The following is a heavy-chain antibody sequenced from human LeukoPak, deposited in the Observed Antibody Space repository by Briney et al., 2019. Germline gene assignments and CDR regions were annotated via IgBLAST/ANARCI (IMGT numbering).Heavy chain of an antibody. Sequence: PGGSLRLSCAASGFTFSSYAMSWVRQAPGKGLEWVSAISGSGGSTYYADSVKGRSTISRDNSKNTLYLQMNSLRAEDTAVYYCAKDPESITIFGVASDVWGKGTTVTVSS. CDR2: ISGSGGST. CDR1: GFTFSSYA. CDR3: AKDPESITIFGVASDV. V-gene: IGHV3-23*01. J-gene: IGHJ6*04. D-gene: IGHD3-3*01.